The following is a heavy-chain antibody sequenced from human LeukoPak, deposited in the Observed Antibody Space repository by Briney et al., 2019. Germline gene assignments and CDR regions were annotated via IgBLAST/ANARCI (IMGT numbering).Heavy chain of an antibody. V-gene: IGHV3-21*06. CDR3: ARQAVARPFDL. Sequence: GGSLRLSCAASGFTFNRRGMHWVRQAPGKGLEWVSSISSSSAYIFYSDSVKGRFTISRDNAQSSLYLQMNSLRAGDTAVYYCARQAVARPFDLWGQGTMVAVSS. CDR1: GFTFNRRG. J-gene: IGHJ3*01. CDR2: ISSSSAYI.